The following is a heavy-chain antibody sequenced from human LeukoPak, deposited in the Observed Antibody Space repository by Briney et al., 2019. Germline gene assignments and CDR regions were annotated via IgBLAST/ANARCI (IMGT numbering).Heavy chain of an antibody. J-gene: IGHJ4*02. CDR3: ARTYYYDSSGLNFDY. V-gene: IGHV4-34*01. CDR2: INHSGST. CDR1: GGSISSYY. Sequence: SETLSLTCTVSGGSISSYYWGWIRQPPGKGLEWIGEINHSGSTNYNPSLKSRVTISVDTSKNQFSLKLSSVTAADTAVYYCARTYYYDSSGLNFDYWGQGTLVTVSS. D-gene: IGHD3-22*01.